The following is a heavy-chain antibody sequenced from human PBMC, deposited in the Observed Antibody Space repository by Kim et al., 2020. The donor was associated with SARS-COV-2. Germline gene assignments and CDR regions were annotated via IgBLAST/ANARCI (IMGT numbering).Heavy chain of an antibody. CDR1: GYSFTSYW. D-gene: IGHD3-10*01. CDR2: IYPGDSDT. V-gene: IGHV5-51*01. J-gene: IGHJ3*02. Sequence: GESLKISCKGSGYSFTSYWIGWVRQMPGKGLEWMGIIYPGDSDTRYSPSFQGQVTISADKSISTAYLQWSSLKASDTAMYYCARLDDYGSGSYYTNAFDIWGQGTMVTVSS. CDR3: ARLDDYGSGSYYTNAFDI.